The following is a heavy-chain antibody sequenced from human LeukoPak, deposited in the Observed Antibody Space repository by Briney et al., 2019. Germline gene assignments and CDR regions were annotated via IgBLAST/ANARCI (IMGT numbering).Heavy chain of an antibody. CDR3: ARESRKYSSGWPTFDY. D-gene: IGHD6-19*01. CDR2: IYTSGST. J-gene: IGHJ4*02. Sequence: SETLSLTCTVSGGSISSGSYYWSWIRQPAGKGLEWIGRIYTSGSTNYNPSLKSRVTISVDTSKNQFSLKLSSVTAADTAVYYCARESRKYSSGWPTFDYWGQGTLVTVSS. V-gene: IGHV4-61*02. CDR1: GGSISSGSYY.